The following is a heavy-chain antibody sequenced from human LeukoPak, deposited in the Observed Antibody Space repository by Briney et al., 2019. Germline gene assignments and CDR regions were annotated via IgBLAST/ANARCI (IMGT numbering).Heavy chain of an antibody. D-gene: IGHD1-26*01. Sequence: SGTLSLTCTVSGGSISSYYWSWIRQPPGKGLEWIGYIYYSGSTNYNPSLKSRVTISVDTSKNQFSLKLSSVTAADTAVYYCAREGIVGAPGAFDIWGQGTMVTVSS. J-gene: IGHJ3*02. CDR3: AREGIVGAPGAFDI. V-gene: IGHV4-59*01. CDR2: IYYSGST. CDR1: GGSISSYY.